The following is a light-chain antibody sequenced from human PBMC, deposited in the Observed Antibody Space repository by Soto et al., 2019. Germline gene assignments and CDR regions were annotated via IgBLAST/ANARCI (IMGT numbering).Light chain of an antibody. CDR2: GAS. CDR3: QQYSSSPPEFT. J-gene: IGKJ3*01. V-gene: IGKV3-20*01. Sequence: EIVLTQSPGTLSVSPGERVTLSCRASQSVNSNYLTWYQQRPGQAPRLLIFGASYRATGIPDRFSGSGSGTDFTLTISRLEPEGSAVYYCQQYSSSPPEFTFGPGTKVDSK. CDR1: QSVNSNY.